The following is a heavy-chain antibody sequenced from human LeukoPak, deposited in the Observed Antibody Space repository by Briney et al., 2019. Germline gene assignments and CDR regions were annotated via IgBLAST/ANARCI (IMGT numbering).Heavy chain of an antibody. CDR3: ARQQSNSGSYPHRGGYYYYYGMDV. J-gene: IGHJ6*02. Sequence: GESLKISCKGSGYSFTSYWIGWVRQMPGKGLEWMGIIYPGESDTRYSPSFQGQVTISADKSISTAYLQWSSLKASDTAMYYCARQQSNSGSYPHRGGYYYYYGMDVWGQGTTVTVSS. D-gene: IGHD1-26*01. CDR1: GYSFTSYW. CDR2: IYPGESDT. V-gene: IGHV5-51*01.